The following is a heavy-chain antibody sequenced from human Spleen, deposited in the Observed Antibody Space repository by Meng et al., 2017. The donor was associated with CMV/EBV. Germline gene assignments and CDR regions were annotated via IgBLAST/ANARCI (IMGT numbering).Heavy chain of an antibody. CDR1: GYTFTGYY. J-gene: IGHJ4*02. V-gene: IGHV1-2*02. Sequence: ASVKVSCKASGYTFTGYYMHWVRQAPGQGLEWMGWINPNSGGTNYAQKIQGRVTMTRDTSISTVYRELSRLRSDDTGVYYCAREGGGYDSVGHAIDYWGQGTLVTVSS. D-gene: IGHD2-15*01. CDR2: INPNSGGT. CDR3: AREGGGYDSVGHAIDY.